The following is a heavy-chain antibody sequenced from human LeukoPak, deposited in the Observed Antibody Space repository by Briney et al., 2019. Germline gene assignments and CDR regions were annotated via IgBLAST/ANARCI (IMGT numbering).Heavy chain of an antibody. CDR2: IWYDGSNK. J-gene: IGHJ6*02. CDR1: GFTFSSYG. Sequence: GGSLRLSCAASGFTFSSYGMHWVRQAPGKGLEWVAVIWYDGSNKYYADSVKGRFTISRDNSKNTLYLQMNSLRAEDTSVYYCARDSRGSSVGYYYGMHVWGQGTTVTVSS. D-gene: IGHD6-6*01. V-gene: IGHV3-33*01. CDR3: ARDSRGSSVGYYYGMHV.